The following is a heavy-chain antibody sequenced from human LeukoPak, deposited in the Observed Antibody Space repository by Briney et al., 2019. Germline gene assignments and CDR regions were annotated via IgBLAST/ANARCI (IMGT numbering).Heavy chain of an antibody. CDR3: ARDPWQLETDAFDI. Sequence: GGSLRLSCAASGFTFSSYSMNWVRQAPGKGLEWVSYISSSSSTIYYADSVKGRFTISRDNAKNSLYLQMNSLRAEDTAVYYCARDPWQLETDAFDIWGQGTMVTVSS. CDR1: GFTFSSYS. CDR2: ISSSSSTI. J-gene: IGHJ3*02. V-gene: IGHV3-48*04. D-gene: IGHD6-13*01.